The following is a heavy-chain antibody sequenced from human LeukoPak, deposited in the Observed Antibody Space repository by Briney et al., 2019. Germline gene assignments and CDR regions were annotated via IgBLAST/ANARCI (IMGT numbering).Heavy chain of an antibody. D-gene: IGHD2-21*01. CDR3: ARLQSSGLVWSVY. CDR2: IYYSGST. J-gene: IGHJ4*02. Sequence: ASETLSLTCTVSGGSISSSSYYWGWIRQPPGKGLEWVGSIYYSGSTYYNPSLKRRVTISVDTSKNQFYLKLSSVTAADTAVYYCARLQSSGLVWSVYWGQGTLVTVSS. CDR1: GGSISSSSYY. V-gene: IGHV4-39*01.